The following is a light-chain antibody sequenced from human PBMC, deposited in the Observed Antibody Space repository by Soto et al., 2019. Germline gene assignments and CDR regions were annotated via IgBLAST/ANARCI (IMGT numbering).Light chain of an antibody. J-gene: IGLJ1*01. CDR3: SAWDASLSGYV. V-gene: IGLV1-47*02. Sequence: QSVLTQPPSASGTPGQGVTISCSGSSSNIGSNYVYWYQQLPGTAPKLLIYNNYQRPSGVPDRFSGSKSGTSASLAISGLRSEDEADYSCSAWDASLSGYVFGAGTKVTVL. CDR2: NNY. CDR1: SSNIGSNY.